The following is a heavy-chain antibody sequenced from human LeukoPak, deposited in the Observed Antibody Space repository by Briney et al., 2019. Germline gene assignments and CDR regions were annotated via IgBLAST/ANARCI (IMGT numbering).Heavy chain of an antibody. D-gene: IGHD2-15*01. Sequence: PGGSLRLSCAASGFTFRSYGMSWGRQAPGKGLEWVSAISGSGGRTYYADSVKGRFTISRDSSKNTLSLQMNSLRAECTAVYYSAKVPSVVVVKVFDYWGQGTLVTVSS. CDR3: AKVPSVVVVKVFDY. V-gene: IGHV3-23*01. J-gene: IGHJ4*02. CDR1: GFTFRSYG. CDR2: ISGSGGRT.